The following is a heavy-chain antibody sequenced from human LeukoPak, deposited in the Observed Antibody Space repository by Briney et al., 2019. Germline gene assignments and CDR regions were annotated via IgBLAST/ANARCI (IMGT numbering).Heavy chain of an antibody. Sequence: GGSLRLSCAASGFTFSVYEMNWVRQAPGKGLEWVSYISGSGSTIYYADSVKGRFTISRDNAKSSLYLQMNSLRAEDTAVYYCARHLVHCGGDCYTDYWGQGTLVTVSS. CDR1: GFTFSVYE. CDR2: ISGSGSTI. CDR3: ARHLVHCGGDCYTDY. V-gene: IGHV3-48*03. J-gene: IGHJ4*02. D-gene: IGHD2-21*02.